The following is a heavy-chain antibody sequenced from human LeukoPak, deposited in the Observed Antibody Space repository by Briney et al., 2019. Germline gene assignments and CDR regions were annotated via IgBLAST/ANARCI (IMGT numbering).Heavy chain of an antibody. V-gene: IGHV4-61*05. D-gene: IGHD6-13*01. CDR3: ARVLAAAGNNWFDP. CDR1: GGSISSSSYY. Sequence: SETLSLTCTVSGGSISSSSYYWGWIRQTPGKGLEWIAYIHDSGSTYNNPSLKTRLSIPIDTSKNQFSLKLNSVTAADTAVYYCARVLAAAGNNWFDPWGQGTLVTVSS. J-gene: IGHJ5*02. CDR2: IHDSGST.